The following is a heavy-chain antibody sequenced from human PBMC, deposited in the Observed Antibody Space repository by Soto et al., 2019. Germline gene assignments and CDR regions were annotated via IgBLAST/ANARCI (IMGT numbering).Heavy chain of an antibody. CDR1: GFTFTSSA. V-gene: IGHV1-58*02. Sequence: ASVKVSCKASGFTFTSSAMQWVRRARGERLEWIGWIVVGSGNTNYAQKFQERVTITRDMSTSTAYMELRSLRSEDTAVYYCARASGSSCWFDPWGQVTLVTVSS. J-gene: IGHJ5*02. CDR2: IVVGSGNT. D-gene: IGHD1-26*01. CDR3: ARASGSSCWFDP.